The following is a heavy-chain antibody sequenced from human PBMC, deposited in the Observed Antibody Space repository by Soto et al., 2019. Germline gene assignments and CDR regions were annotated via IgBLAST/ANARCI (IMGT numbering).Heavy chain of an antibody. CDR2: MNPNSGNT. V-gene: IGHV1-8*01. J-gene: IGHJ6*03. CDR1: GYTFTSYD. Sequence: ASVKVSCKASGYTFTSYDINWVRQATGQGLEWMGWMNPNSGNTGYAQKFQGRVTMTRNTSISTAYMELSSLRSEDTAVYYCARGLVWLIFGVVDYYMDVWGKGTTVNVSS. D-gene: IGHD3-3*01. CDR3: ARGLVWLIFGVVDYYMDV.